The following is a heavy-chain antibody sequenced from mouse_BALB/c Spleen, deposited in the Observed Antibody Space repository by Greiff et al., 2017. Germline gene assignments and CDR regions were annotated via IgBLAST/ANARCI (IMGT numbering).Heavy chain of an antibody. V-gene: IGHV1S137*01. D-gene: IGHD2-3*01. CDR3: ARWGDGYFDY. Sequence: VQLQQSGAELVRPGVSVKISCKGSGYTFTDYAMHWVKQSHAKSLEWIGVISTYYGDASYNQKFKGKATMTVDKSSSTAYMELARLTSEDSAIYYCARWGDGYFDYWGQGTTLTVSS. CDR2: ISTYYGDA. J-gene: IGHJ2*01. CDR1: GYTFTDYA.